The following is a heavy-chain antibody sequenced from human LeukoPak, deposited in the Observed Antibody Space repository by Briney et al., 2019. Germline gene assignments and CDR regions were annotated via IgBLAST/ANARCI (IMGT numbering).Heavy chain of an antibody. D-gene: IGHD1-26*01. CDR3: ARVDSGTHYMPFDY. CDR2: IYHSGTT. CDR1: GGSFSGYY. J-gene: IGHJ4*02. Sequence: PSETLSLTCAVYGGSFSGYYWSWIRQPPGKGLEWIGYIYHSGTTNYSPPLKGRATLSVDTSKNQISLRLSSVTAADTAVYFCARVDSGTHYMPFDYWGQGSLVTVSS. V-gene: IGHV4-34*11.